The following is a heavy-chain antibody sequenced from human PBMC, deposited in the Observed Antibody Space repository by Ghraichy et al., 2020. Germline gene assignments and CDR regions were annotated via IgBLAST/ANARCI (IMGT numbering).Heavy chain of an antibody. D-gene: IGHD3-3*01. CDR3: AKEGTIFGVVMVY. V-gene: IGHV3-9*01. J-gene: IGHJ4*02. CDR1: GFTFDDYA. Sequence: LSLTCAASGFTFDDYAMHWVRQAPGKGLEWVSGISWNSGSIGYADSVKGRFTISRDNAKNSLYLQMNSLRAEDTALYYCAKEGTIFGVVMVYWGQGTLVTVSS. CDR2: ISWNSGSI.